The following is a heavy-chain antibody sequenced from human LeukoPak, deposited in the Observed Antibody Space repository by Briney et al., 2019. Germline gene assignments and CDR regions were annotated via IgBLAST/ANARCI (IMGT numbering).Heavy chain of an antibody. D-gene: IGHD3-22*01. CDR3: ARAVGYYYDSSGYFAAFDI. J-gene: IGHJ3*02. V-gene: IGHV4-30-2*01. CDR1: GGSFSGYS. Sequence: SETLSLTCAVYGGSFSGYSWSWIRQPPGKGLEWIGYIYHSGSTYYNPSLKSRVTISVDRSKNQFSLKLSSVTAADTAVYYCARAVGYYYDSSGYFAAFDIWGQGTMVTVSS. CDR2: IYHSGST.